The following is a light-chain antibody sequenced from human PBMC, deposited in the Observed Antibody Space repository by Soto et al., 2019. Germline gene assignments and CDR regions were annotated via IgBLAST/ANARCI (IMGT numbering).Light chain of an antibody. J-gene: IGKJ1*01. V-gene: IGKV1-5*01. CDR1: QTISTW. CDR3: QEYNSYSPT. Sequence: DIQMTQSPSTLSASGGDRVTISCRASQTISTWLAWYQQKPGKAPKLLIYDASILASGVPSRFSGSGSGTEFTLTISSLQPDDFATYYCQEYNSYSPTFGQGTKV. CDR2: DAS.